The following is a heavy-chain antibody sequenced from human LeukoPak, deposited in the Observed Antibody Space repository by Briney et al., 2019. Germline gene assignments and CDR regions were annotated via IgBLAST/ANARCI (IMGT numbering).Heavy chain of an antibody. J-gene: IGHJ4*02. D-gene: IGHD3-22*01. CDR3: ARLRYDTSGLYYYFDY. CDR2: IHYSVTT. CDR1: GDSISSHY. Sequence: PSETLSLTCTVSGDSISSHYWSWIRQPPGKGLEWIGYIHYSVTTNYNPSLKSRIAISVDTSKNQFSLKLTSVTAADTAVYYCARLRYDTSGLYYYFDYWGQGTLVTVSS. V-gene: IGHV4-59*08.